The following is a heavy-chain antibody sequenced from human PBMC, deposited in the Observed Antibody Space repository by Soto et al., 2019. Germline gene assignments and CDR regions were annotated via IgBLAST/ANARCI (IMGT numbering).Heavy chain of an antibody. J-gene: IGHJ5*02. V-gene: IGHV3-49*05. D-gene: IGHD6-19*01. Sequence: EVQLVESGGGLVKPGRSLRLSCTASGFTFGDYAMSWFRQAPGKGLEWVGFIRSKAYGGTTEYAASVKGRFTISRDDSKSIAYLQMNSLKTEDTAVYYCTPSYSSGWYLDWFDPWGQGTLVTVSS. CDR2: IRSKAYGGTT. CDR1: GFTFGDYA. CDR3: TPSYSSGWYLDWFDP.